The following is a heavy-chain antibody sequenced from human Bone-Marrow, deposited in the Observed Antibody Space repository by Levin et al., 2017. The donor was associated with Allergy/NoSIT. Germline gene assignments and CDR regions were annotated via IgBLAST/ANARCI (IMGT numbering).Heavy chain of an antibody. CDR2: IKKDGTAK. D-gene: IGHD4-11*01. CDR3: ARGAGIYSVYFDY. CDR1: GFTFNDYW. Sequence: ETLSLTCAASGFTFNDYWMSWVRQAPGKGLEWLANIKKDGTAKYYADSVKGRFSISRDNAKNSLSLQMDSLRAEDTAVYFCARGAGIYSVYFDYWGQGTLVTASS. V-gene: IGHV3-7*01. J-gene: IGHJ4*02.